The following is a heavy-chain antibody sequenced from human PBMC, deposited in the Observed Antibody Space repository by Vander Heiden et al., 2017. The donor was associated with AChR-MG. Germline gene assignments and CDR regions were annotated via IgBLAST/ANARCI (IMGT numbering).Heavy chain of an antibody. D-gene: IGHD3-3*01. J-gene: IGHJ4*02. Sequence: QVQLLESGGGFVMPGGSLVRSCVASGFTFSDYYMSWIRQAPGKGLEWVSYISSSGSTIYYADSVKGRFTISRDNAKNSLYLQMNSLRAEDTAVYYCARGRPYYDFWSGYSNWGQGTLVTVSS. CDR3: ARGRPYYDFWSGYSN. CDR2: ISSSGSTI. V-gene: IGHV3-11*01. CDR1: GFTFSDYY.